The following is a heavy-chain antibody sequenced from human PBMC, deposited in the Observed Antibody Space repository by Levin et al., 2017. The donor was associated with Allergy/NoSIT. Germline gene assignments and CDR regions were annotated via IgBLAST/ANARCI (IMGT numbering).Heavy chain of an antibody. CDR2: INSDWSST. Sequence: GGSLRLSCAASGFTFSSYWMHWVRQAPGKGLMWVSRINSDWSSTKYALSATFRLTISRDNAKNTLYLQINSLRAEDTAVYYCARMGEGDGRRTSCLLDFHLWGQGTLVTVSS. CDR1: GFTFSSYW. J-gene: IGHJ1*01. D-gene: IGHD2-2*01. V-gene: IGHV3-74*03. CDR3: ARMGEGDGRRTSCLLDFHL.